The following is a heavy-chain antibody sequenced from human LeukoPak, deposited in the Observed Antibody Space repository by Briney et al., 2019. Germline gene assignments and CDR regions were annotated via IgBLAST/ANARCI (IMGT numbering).Heavy chain of an antibody. CDR1: GYTFTGYY. CDR3: ARDPYSSYEDYMDV. D-gene: IGHD6-6*01. Sequence: ASVKVSCKASGYTFTGYYMHWVRQAPGQGLEWMGWINPNSGGTNYAQKFQGRVTMTRDTSISTTYMELSRLRSEDTAVYYCARDPYSSYEDYMDVWGKGTTATVSS. CDR2: INPNSGGT. V-gene: IGHV1-2*02. J-gene: IGHJ6*03.